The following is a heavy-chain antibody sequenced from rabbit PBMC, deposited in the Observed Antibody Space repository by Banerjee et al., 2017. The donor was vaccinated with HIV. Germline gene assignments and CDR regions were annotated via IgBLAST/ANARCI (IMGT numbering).Heavy chain of an antibody. J-gene: IGHJ4*01. V-gene: IGHV1S45*01. CDR3: AREASDDYGGLAL. CDR2: IHAGSSGST. Sequence: EESGGDLVKPEGSLTLTCTASGFSFSSSYWIFWVRQAPGKGLEWIACIHAGSSGSTDYATWAKGRFTISKPSSATVTLQMTSLTAADTATYFCAREASDDYGGLALWGPGTLVTVS. D-gene: IGHD2-1*01. CDR1: GFSFSSSYW.